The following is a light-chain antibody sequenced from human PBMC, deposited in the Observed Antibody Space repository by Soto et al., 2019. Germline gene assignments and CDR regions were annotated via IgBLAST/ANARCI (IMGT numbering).Light chain of an antibody. Sequence: EIVMTQSPATLSLSPGERATLSCRASQSVSNYLAWYQQKPGQAPRLLIYGASSRAIGIPDRFSGSGSGTDFTLTISRLEPEDFAVYYCHQYGSSHTFGQGTKVDI. V-gene: IGKV3-20*01. CDR2: GAS. CDR3: HQYGSSHT. CDR1: QSVSNY. J-gene: IGKJ1*01.